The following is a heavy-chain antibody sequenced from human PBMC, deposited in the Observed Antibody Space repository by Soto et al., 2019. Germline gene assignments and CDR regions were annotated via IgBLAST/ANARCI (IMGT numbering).Heavy chain of an antibody. Sequence: HPGGSLRLSCAASGFTFSSYAMSWVRQAPGKGLEWVSAISGSGGSTYYADSVKGRFTISRDNSKNTLYLQMNSLRAEDTAVYYCAKGRTFEYSSSNYWGQGTLVTVSS. D-gene: IGHD6-6*01. J-gene: IGHJ4*02. V-gene: IGHV3-23*01. CDR2: ISGSGGST. CDR1: GFTFSSYA. CDR3: AKGRTFEYSSSNY.